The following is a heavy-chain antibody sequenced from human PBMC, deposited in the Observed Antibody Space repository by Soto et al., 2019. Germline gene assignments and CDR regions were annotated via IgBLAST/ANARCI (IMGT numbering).Heavy chain of an antibody. D-gene: IGHD6-6*01. V-gene: IGHV3-53*01. CDR2: IYSGGNT. Sequence: GGSLRLSCAAYGFTFSNSYMSWVRQTPGKGLEWVSVIYSGGNTYYAGSVKGRFTISRDNSKNTLYLQMTSLRAEDTALYYCARDIHSTSSLWGQGALVTVSS. CDR3: ARDIHSTSSL. CDR1: GFTFSNSY. J-gene: IGHJ4*02.